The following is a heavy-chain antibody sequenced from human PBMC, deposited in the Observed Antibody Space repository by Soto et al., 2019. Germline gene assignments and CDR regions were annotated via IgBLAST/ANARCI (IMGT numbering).Heavy chain of an antibody. CDR2: ISYTGST. CDR1: DGNIISYY. D-gene: IGHD2-2*01. CDR3: ARYYCSSDTCYYFDY. Sequence: SETQCLTWTVADGNIISYYWSWIRKTTGKGLEWIGYISYTGSTNYNPSLKSRVSFSVDTSKNQFSLKLSSVTAADTAVYYCARYYCSSDTCYYFDYWGQGTLVTVSS. J-gene: IGHJ4*02. V-gene: IGHV4-59*13.